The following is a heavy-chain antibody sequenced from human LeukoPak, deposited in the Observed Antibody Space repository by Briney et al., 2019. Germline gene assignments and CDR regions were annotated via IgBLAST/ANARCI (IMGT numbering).Heavy chain of an antibody. CDR1: GFTFSSYE. CDR3: AKDWDTAMVTGVDY. V-gene: IGHV3-NL1*01. J-gene: IGHJ4*02. CDR2: IYSDNT. Sequence: PGGSLRLSCAASGFTFSSYEMNWVRQAPGKGLEGVSFIYSDNTHYSDSVKGRFTISRDNSMNTLYLQMNSLRAEDTAVYYCAKDWDTAMVTGVDYWGQGTLVTVSS. D-gene: IGHD5-18*01.